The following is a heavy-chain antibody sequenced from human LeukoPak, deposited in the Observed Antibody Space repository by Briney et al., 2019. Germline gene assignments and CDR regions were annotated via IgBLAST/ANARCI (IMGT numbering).Heavy chain of an antibody. CDR3: TTRGYCSGAGCYSDY. D-gene: IGHD2-2*02. V-gene: IGHV3-15*07. J-gene: IGHJ4*02. CDR2: IRSKADNGTA. CDR1: GLSFRSAW. Sequence: GGSLRLSCGASGLSFRSAWMNWVRQAPGKGLEWVGRIRSKADNGTAEYAALVKGRFTISRDDSKKMLYLQMNSLVVNDTAVYYCTTRGYCSGAGCYSDYWGQGTLVTVSS.